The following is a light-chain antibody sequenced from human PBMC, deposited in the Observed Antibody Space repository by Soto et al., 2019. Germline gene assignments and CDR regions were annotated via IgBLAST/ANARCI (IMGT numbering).Light chain of an antibody. CDR1: QSISSF. CDR2: VAS. CDR3: QQSYSTPLT. V-gene: IGKV1-39*01. J-gene: IGKJ4*01. Sequence: DIQLTQSPSSLSASVGDRVTITCRASQSISSFLNWYQQKPGKAPNLLIYVASNLQSGVPSRFSGSGSGTHFTLTISSLQPEDFATYYCQQSYSTPLTVGGGTKVDIK.